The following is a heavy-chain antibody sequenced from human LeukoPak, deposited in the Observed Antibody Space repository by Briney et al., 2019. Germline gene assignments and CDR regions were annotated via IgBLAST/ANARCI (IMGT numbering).Heavy chain of an antibody. CDR3: ARDRLVPYYYDSSGYYAEFQH. Sequence: SVKVSCKASGGTFSSYAISWVRQAPGQGLEWMGGIIPIFGTANYAQKFQGRVTITTDESTSTAYMELSSLRSEDTAVYYCARDRLVPYYYDSSGYYAEFQHWGQGTLITVSS. V-gene: IGHV1-69*05. D-gene: IGHD3-22*01. CDR2: IIPIFGTA. J-gene: IGHJ1*01. CDR1: GGTFSSYA.